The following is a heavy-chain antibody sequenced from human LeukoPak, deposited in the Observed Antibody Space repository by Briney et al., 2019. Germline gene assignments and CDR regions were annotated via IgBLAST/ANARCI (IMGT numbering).Heavy chain of an antibody. CDR2: ISYDGSNK. CDR3: AKDFMVVAAPGPMDV. D-gene: IGHD2-15*01. CDR1: GFTFSSYD. J-gene: IGHJ6*02. Sequence: PGGSLRLSCAASGFTFSSYDMHWVRQAPGKGLEWVAVISYDGSNKYYADSVKGRFTISRDNSKNTLYLQMNSLRAEDTAVYYCAKDFMVVAAPGPMDVWGQGTTVTVSS. V-gene: IGHV3-30*18.